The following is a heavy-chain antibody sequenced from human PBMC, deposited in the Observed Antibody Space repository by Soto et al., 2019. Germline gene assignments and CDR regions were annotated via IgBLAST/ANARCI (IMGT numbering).Heavy chain of an antibody. Sequence: GGPLRLSCTASGFTFGDYAMSWVRQAPGKGLEWVGFIRSRAYGGTTEYAASVKGRFTISRDDSKSIAYLQMNSLKTEDTAVYYCVPNWNYGYFDYWGQGTLVTVSS. J-gene: IGHJ4*02. D-gene: IGHD1-7*01. CDR1: GFTFGDYA. V-gene: IGHV3-49*04. CDR3: VPNWNYGYFDY. CDR2: IRSRAYGGTT.